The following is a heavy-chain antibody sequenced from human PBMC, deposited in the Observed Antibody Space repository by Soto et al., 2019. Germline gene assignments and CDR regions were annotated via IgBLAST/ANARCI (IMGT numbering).Heavy chain of an antibody. Sequence: SVKVSCKASGGTFSSYTISWVRQAPGQGLEWMGRIIPILGIANYAQKFQGGVTITADKSTSTAYMELSSLRSEDTAVYYCALNSGRPYCGGDCYSSAFDIWGQGTMVTVSS. CDR2: IIPILGIA. D-gene: IGHD2-21*01. CDR1: GGTFSSYT. CDR3: ALNSGRPYCGGDCYSSAFDI. V-gene: IGHV1-69*02. J-gene: IGHJ3*02.